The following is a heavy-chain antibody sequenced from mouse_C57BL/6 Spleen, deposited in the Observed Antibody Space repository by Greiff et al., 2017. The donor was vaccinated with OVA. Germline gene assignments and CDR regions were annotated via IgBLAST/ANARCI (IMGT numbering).Heavy chain of an antibody. J-gene: IGHJ4*01. Sequence: VMLVESGPELVKPGASVKISCKASGYAFSSSWMNWVKQRPGKGLEWIGRIYPGDGDTNYNGKFKGKATLTADKSSSTAYMQLSSLTSEDSAVYFCARADYGNYVGYAMDYWGQGTSVTVSS. CDR2: IYPGDGDT. CDR3: ARADYGNYVGYAMDY. V-gene: IGHV1-82*01. D-gene: IGHD2-1*01. CDR1: GYAFSSSW.